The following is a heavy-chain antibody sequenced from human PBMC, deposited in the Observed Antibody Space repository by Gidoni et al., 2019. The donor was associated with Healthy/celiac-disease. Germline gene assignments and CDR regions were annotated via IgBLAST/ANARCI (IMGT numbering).Heavy chain of an antibody. J-gene: IGHJ5*02. Sequence: QVQLVQSGAEVTKPGASVMVSCKASGYTFTSYYMPWVRQAPGQGLEWMGIINPSGGSTSNEQKFQGRVTMTRETSTSTVYMELSSLRSEDTAVYYCARAGGGNRDSYNWFDPWGQGTLVTVSS. V-gene: IGHV1-46*01. CDR3: ARAGGGNRDSYNWFDP. CDR2: INPSGGST. CDR1: GYTFTSYY. D-gene: IGHD3-16*01.